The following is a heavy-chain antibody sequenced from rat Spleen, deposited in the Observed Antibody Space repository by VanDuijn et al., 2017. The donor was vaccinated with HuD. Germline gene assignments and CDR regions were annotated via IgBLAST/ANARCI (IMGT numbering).Heavy chain of an antibody. CDR1: GFTFINYG. Sequence: EVQLVESGGGLVQPGRSLKLSCAASGFTFINYGMAWVRQAPKKGLEWVSSITYEGSSTYYGDSVKGRFTISRDNAKSTLYLQMNSLRSEDTATYHCARQDYGYNYDYWGQGVMVTVSS. D-gene: IGHD1-9*01. CDR2: ITYEGSST. V-gene: IGHV5-22*01. CDR3: ARQDYGYNYDY. J-gene: IGHJ2*01.